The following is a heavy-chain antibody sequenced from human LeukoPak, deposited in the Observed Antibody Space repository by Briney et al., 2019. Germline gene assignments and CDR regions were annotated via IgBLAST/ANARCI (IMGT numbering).Heavy chain of an antibody. D-gene: IGHD5-18*01. CDR1: GFTFSSYS. CDR2: ISSSSSYI. CDR3: ARDALSSGYSYGF. V-gene: IGHV3-21*01. J-gene: IGHJ4*02. Sequence: KPGGSLRLSCAASGFTFSSYSMNWVRQAPGKGLEWVSSISSSSSYIYYADSVKGRFTISRDNAKNSLYLQMNSLRAEETAVYYCARDALSSGYSYGFWGQGTLVTVSS.